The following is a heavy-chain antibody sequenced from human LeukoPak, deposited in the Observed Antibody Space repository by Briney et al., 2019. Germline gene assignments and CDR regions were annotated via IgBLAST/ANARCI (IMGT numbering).Heavy chain of an antibody. CDR3: AKDVSTSSGTYFDY. CDR1: GFTFSSSA. Sequence: GGSLRLSCAASGFTFSSSAMNWVRQAPGKVLEWVSTISGSGGNTYYADSVKGRFTISRDNSKNTLYLQMNSLRAEDTAVYFCAKDVSTSSGTYFDYWGQGTLVTVSS. CDR2: ISGSGGNT. J-gene: IGHJ4*02. V-gene: IGHV3-23*01. D-gene: IGHD6-6*01.